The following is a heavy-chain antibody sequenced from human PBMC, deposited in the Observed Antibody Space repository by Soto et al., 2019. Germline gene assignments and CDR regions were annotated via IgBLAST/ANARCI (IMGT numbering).Heavy chain of an antibody. V-gene: IGHV3-30*18. CDR2: ISYDGSNK. D-gene: IGHD4-17*01. CDR3: AKVGTGWGVTMDYMDV. J-gene: IGHJ6*03. Sequence: QVQLVESGGGVVQPGRSLRLSCAASGFTFSSYGMHWVRQAPGKGLEWVAVISYDGSNKYYADSVKGRFTISRDNSKNTLYLQMNSPRAEDTAVYYCAKVGTGWGVTMDYMDVWGKGTTVTVSS. CDR1: GFTFSSYG.